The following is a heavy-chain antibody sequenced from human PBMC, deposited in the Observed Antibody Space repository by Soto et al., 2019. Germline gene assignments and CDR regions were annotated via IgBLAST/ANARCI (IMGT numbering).Heavy chain of an antibody. Sequence: PGESLKISCKGSGYSFTSYWIGWVRQMPGKGLGWMGIIYPGDSDTRYSPSFQGQVTISADKSISTAYLQWSSLKASDTAMYYCARLPSEYRERDAFDVWGKGTVVTV. CDR1: GYSFTSYW. V-gene: IGHV5-51*01. D-gene: IGHD2-2*01. J-gene: IGHJ3*01. CDR2: IYPGDSDT. CDR3: ARLPSEYRERDAFDV.